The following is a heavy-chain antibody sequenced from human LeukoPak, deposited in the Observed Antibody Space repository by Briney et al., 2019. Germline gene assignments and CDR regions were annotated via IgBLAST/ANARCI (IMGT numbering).Heavy chain of an antibody. J-gene: IGHJ3*01. CDR3: VRDDDSDGNGLDV. Sequence: PGGSLRLSCEASGFTFRSYGMHWVRQAPGKGLEWVAVIGRDGRNKFYADSLKGRFTISRDNSKNTLYLQMDSLTVEDTAVYSCVRDDDSDGNGLDVWGQGTMVSVSS. D-gene: IGHD5-24*01. V-gene: IGHV3-33*01. CDR1: GFTFRSYG. CDR2: IGRDGRNK.